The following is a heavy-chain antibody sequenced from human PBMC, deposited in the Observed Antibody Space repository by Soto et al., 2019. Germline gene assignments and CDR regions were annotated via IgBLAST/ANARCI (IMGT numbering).Heavy chain of an antibody. CDR2: IYYSGST. J-gene: IGHJ4*02. Sequence: PSETLSLTCAVYGGSFSGYYWSWIRQHPGKGLEWIGYIYYSGSTYYNPSLKSRVTISVDTSKNQFSLKLSSVTAADTAMYYCASDSYGSLGLDYWGQGTLVTVSS. CDR1: GGSFSGYY. V-gene: IGHV4-31*11. D-gene: IGHD5-18*01. CDR3: ASDSYGSLGLDY.